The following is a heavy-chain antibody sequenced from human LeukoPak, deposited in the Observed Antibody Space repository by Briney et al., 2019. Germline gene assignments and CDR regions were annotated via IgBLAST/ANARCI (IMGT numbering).Heavy chain of an antibody. CDR3: ARGDAYCSGGSCYFGGFAFDN. J-gene: IGHJ3*02. V-gene: IGHV3-7*01. Sequence: GGSLRLSCAASGFTFNRYWMSWVRQAPGKGLEWVAHIKQDGGLTHYADSLKGRFTISRDNAKHSIYLQMNSLGADDTAMDYCARGDAYCSGGSCYFGGFAFDNWGQGTMVTVSS. CDR1: GFTFNRYW. D-gene: IGHD2-15*01. CDR2: IKQDGGLT.